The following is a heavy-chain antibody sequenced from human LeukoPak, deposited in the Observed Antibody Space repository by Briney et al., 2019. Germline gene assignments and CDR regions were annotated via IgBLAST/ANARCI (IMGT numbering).Heavy chain of an antibody. CDR3: AREVSSTYHYYGMDV. CDR2: IIPILGIA. Sequence: GASVKVSCKASGGTFISCAISWVRQAPGQGLEWMGRIIPILGIANYAQKFQGRVTITADKSTSTAYMELSSLRSEDTAVYYCAREVSSTYHYYGMDVWGQGTTVTVSS. D-gene: IGHD2-8*01. J-gene: IGHJ6*02. V-gene: IGHV1-69*04. CDR1: GGTFISCA.